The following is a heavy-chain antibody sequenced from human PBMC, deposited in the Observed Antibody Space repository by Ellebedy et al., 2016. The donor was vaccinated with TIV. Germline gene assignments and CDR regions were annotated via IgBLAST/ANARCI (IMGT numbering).Heavy chain of an antibody. D-gene: IGHD5-18*01. J-gene: IGHJ4*02. CDR2: VFPADSDT. V-gene: IGHV5-51*01. Sequence: GESLKISCKTSGYNFTNHWIGWVRQLPGKGLDWMGIVFPADSDTRYSPSFKGQVTISGDKSMSTAYLQWSSLKASDTAMYYCARTEVHTSMAFDVWGQGTLVTVSS. CDR1: GYNFTNHW. CDR3: ARTEVHTSMAFDV.